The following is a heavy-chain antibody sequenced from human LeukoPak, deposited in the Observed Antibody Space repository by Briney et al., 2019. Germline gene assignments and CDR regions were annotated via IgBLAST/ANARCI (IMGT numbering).Heavy chain of an antibody. D-gene: IGHD6-19*01. J-gene: IGHJ4*02. Sequence: SGGSLRLSCAASGFTFSSYSMNWVRQAPGKGLEWVSSISSSSSYIYYADSVKGRFTISRDNAKNSLYLQMNSLRAEDTAVYYCAKDYRPGIAVADLDYWGQGTLVTVSS. CDR1: GFTFSSYS. V-gene: IGHV3-21*01. CDR2: ISSSSSYI. CDR3: AKDYRPGIAVADLDY.